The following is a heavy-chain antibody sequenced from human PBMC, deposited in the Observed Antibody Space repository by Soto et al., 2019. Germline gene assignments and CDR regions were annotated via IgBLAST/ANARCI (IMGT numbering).Heavy chain of an antibody. V-gene: IGHV1-18*01. CDR1: GHTFTSYG. CDR2: ISAYKGNT. J-gene: IGHJ4*02. D-gene: IGHD1-26*01. CDR3: ARDAVGATPVFY. Sequence: ASVKVSSKASGHTFTSYGISWVRQAPGQGLEWMGWISAYKGNTNYAWKLQGRVTMTTDTSTSTAYIELRSLRSDDTAVYYWARDAVGATPVFYWAQGTLVAVSS.